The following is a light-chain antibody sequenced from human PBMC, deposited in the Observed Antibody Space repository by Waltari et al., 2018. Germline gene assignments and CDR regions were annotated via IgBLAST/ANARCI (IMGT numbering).Light chain of an antibody. CDR3: QQNYSTPCT. J-gene: IGKJ4*01. CDR2: AAS. V-gene: IGKV1-39*01. CDR1: QSIRSH. Sequence: DSHMTHSQSSLSASVGDRVTITCRPRQSIRSHLNWYQQRPGKAPKLLIYAASRLESGVPSSFSGSGSGTDFTLTISSLQPEDFATYYCQQNYSTPCTFGGGTKVEIK.